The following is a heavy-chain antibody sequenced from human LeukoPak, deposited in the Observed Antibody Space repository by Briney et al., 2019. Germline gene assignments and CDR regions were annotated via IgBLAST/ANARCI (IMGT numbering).Heavy chain of an antibody. CDR1: GGSIGSYY. J-gene: IGHJ4*02. Sequence: SETLSLTCTVSGGSIGSYYWSWIRQPPGKGLEWIGEINHSGSTNYNPSLKSRVTISVDTSKNQFSLKLSSVTAADTAVYYCARGKRGYSYGPTGTLDYWGQGTLVTVSS. D-gene: IGHD5-18*01. CDR2: INHSGST. CDR3: ARGKRGYSYGPTGTLDY. V-gene: IGHV4-34*01.